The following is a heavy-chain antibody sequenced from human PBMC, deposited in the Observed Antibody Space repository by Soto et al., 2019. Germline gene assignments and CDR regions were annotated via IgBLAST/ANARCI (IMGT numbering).Heavy chain of an antibody. D-gene: IGHD3-10*01. Sequence: QVQLVESGGGVVQPGRSLRLSCAASGFTLSGSPMHWVRQAPGKGLEWVAFISSDGTNKYYSDSVKGRFTISRDDSKNTLYLQMISLRVEDTAVFYCAKADEKYGSGSHIDYWGQGTLVTVSS. CDR1: GFTLSGSP. J-gene: IGHJ4*02. CDR3: AKADEKYGSGSHIDY. V-gene: IGHV3-30-3*01. CDR2: ISSDGTNK.